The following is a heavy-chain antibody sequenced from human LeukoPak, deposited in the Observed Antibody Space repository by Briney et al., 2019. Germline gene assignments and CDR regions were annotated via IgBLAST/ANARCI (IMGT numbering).Heavy chain of an antibody. Sequence: PSETLSLTCTVSGGSISSYYWSWVRQPPGKGLEWVGYIYYSGSTNYNPSLKSRVTISVDTSKNQFSLKLSSVTAAVTAVYYCARYSSSWYLGWYFDLWGRGTLVTVSS. D-gene: IGHD6-13*01. CDR3: ARYSSSWYLGWYFDL. V-gene: IGHV4-59*08. CDR2: IYYSGST. J-gene: IGHJ2*01. CDR1: GGSISSYY.